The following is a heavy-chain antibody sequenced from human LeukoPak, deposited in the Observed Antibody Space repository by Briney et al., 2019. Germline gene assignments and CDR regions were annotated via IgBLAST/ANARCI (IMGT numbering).Heavy chain of an antibody. D-gene: IGHD4-17*01. CDR1: GYTLTDYY. J-gene: IGHJ4*02. CDR3: ASEKNYGDKYFDS. Sequence: ASVKVSCKASGYTLTDYYIHWVRQAPGQGLEWMGIINRGDGITGYAQRFQGRVTLTRDTSTSTAYMELSSLRSEDTAIYYCASEKNYGDKYFDSWGQGTVVTVSS. CDR2: INRGDGIT. V-gene: IGHV1-46*01.